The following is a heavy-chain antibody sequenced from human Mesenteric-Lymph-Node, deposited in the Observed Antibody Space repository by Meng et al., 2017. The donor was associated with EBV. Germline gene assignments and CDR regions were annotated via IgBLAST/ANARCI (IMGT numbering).Heavy chain of an antibody. D-gene: IGHD3-16*01. CDR3: ASGGVRDPSPPY. CDR2: IYYTGST. V-gene: IGHV4-4*02. J-gene: IGHJ1*01. Sequence: VQLQEAGPGLVEPSGPLSLTVAVSVDSISNRNGWSWVRQPPGKGLEWIGEIYYTGSTNYNPSLKSRVSMSVDKSKNEFSLEVNSVTAADTAVYYCASGGVRDPSPPYWGQGALVTVSS. CDR1: VDSISNRNG.